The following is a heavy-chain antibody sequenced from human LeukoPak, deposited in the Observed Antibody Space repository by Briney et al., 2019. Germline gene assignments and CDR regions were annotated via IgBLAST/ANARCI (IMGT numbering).Heavy chain of an antibody. CDR1: GYTFTSYD. CDR3: ARGRLPSADYDFWSGYLYNWFDP. V-gene: IGHV1-8*03. D-gene: IGHD3-3*01. CDR2: MNPNSGNT. Sequence: GASVKVSCKASGYTFTSYDINWVRQATGQGLEWMGWMNPNSGNTGYAQKFQGRVTITRNTSISTAYMELSSLRSEDTAVYYCARGRLPSADYDFWSGYLYNWFDPWGQGTLVTVSS. J-gene: IGHJ5*02.